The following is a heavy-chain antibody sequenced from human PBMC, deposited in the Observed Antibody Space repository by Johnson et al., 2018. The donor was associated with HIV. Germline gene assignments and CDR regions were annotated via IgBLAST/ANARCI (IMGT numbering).Heavy chain of an antibody. CDR2: IRYDGSNK. Sequence: QVQLVESGGGVVQPGGSLRLSCAASGFTFSSYAMHWVRRAPGKGLEWVAFIRYDGSNKYSVDSVKGRFTISRDNSKNTLYLQMNSLRPEDTSVYYCAKSRDLVGAGAFDIWGQGTMVTVSS. V-gene: IGHV3-30*02. D-gene: IGHD1-26*01. CDR1: GFTFSSYA. J-gene: IGHJ3*02. CDR3: AKSRDLVGAGAFDI.